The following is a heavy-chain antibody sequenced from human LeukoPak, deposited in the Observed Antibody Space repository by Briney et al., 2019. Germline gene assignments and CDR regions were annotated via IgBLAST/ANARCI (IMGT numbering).Heavy chain of an antibody. D-gene: IGHD3-9*01. J-gene: IGHJ4*02. Sequence: GGSQRLSCAASGFTFSSYAMSWVRQAPGKGLEWASAISGSGGSTYYADSVKGRFTISRDNSKNTLYLQMNSLRAEDTAVYYCAKEGGGILTGYYTYWGQGTLVTVSS. CDR3: AKEGGGILTGYYTY. CDR1: GFTFSSYA. CDR2: ISGSGGST. V-gene: IGHV3-23*01.